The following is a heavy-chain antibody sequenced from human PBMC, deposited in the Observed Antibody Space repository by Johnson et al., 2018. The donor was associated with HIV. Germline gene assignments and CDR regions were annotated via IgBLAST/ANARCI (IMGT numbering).Heavy chain of an antibody. D-gene: IGHD3-9*01. V-gene: IGHV3-66*01. CDR2: IYSGGST. CDR3: ARDRRFYDVLTSSSCPTFDL. J-gene: IGHJ3*01. CDR1: GFTVSSNY. Sequence: MQLVESGGGLVQRGGSLRLSCAASGFTVSSNYMTWVRQAPGKGLEWVSVIYSGGSTYYADSVKGRFTFSRDNSKNTLYLQMNNLRAEDTAVYYRARDRRFYDVLTSSSCPTFDLWGQGTMVTVSS.